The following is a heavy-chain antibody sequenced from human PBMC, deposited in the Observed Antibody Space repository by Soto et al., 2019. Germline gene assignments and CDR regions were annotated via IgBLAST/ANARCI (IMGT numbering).Heavy chain of an antibody. CDR2: IYHNGDT. V-gene: IGHV4-59*08. J-gene: IGHJ4*02. CDR1: GGSFSGYY. D-gene: IGHD2-21*01. Sequence: SETLSLTCAVYGGSFSGYYWSWIRQPPGKGLEWIGYIYHNGDTNYKPSLKSRLTISLDTSKNQFSLRLSSVTAADTAVYYCARAYGDIYLDYWGQGSLVTVSS. CDR3: ARAYGDIYLDY.